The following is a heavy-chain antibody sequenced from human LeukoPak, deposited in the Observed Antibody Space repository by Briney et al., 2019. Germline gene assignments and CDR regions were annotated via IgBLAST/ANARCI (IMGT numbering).Heavy chain of an antibody. Sequence: GGSLRLSCAASGFTFSSYEMNWVRQAPGRGLEWVSYISSSGSTIYYADSVKGRFTISRDNSKNTLYLQMNSLRAEDTAVYYCAKDHYDYVWGSYRTNGDYWGQGTLVTVSS. CDR3: AKDHYDYVWGSYRTNGDY. D-gene: IGHD3-16*02. CDR2: ISSSGSTI. J-gene: IGHJ4*02. V-gene: IGHV3-48*03. CDR1: GFTFSSYE.